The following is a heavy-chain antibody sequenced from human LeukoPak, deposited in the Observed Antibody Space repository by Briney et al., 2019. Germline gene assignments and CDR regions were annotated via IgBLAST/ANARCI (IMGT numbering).Heavy chain of an antibody. CDR1: GVSFSGYY. J-gene: IGHJ3*01. D-gene: IGHD3-22*01. CDR3: ASPPSYYYETSGYSHDAFDL. CDR2: INHSGST. Sequence: KPSETLSLTCAVYGVSFSGYYWSWIRQPPGKGLEWIGEINHSGSTNYNPSLKSRVSISVDTSMTQMSLKLSSVTASDTAVYYCASPPSYYYETSGYSHDAFDLWGQGTMITVSS. V-gene: IGHV4-34*01.